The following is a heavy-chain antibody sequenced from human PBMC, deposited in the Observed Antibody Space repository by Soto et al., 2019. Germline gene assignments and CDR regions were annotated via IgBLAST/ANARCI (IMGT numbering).Heavy chain of an antibody. CDR3: ARDVHVDTAMVSYYYGMDV. CDR2: IYHSGST. CDR1: GGSISSSNW. V-gene: IGHV4-4*02. J-gene: IGHJ6*02. Sequence: TSETLSLTCAVSGGSISSSNWWSWVRQPPGKGLEWIGEIYHSGSTNYNPSLKSRVTISVDKSKNQFSLKLSSVTAADTAVYYCARDVHVDTAMVSYYYGMDVWGQGTTVTVS. D-gene: IGHD5-18*01.